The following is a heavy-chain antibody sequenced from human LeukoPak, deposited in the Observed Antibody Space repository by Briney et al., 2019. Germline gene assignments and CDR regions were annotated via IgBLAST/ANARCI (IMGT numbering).Heavy chain of an antibody. CDR1: GDSISTSNSY. CDR2: IFHSGNT. J-gene: IGHJ4*02. D-gene: IGHD2-15*01. V-gene: IGHV4-39*07. CDR3: ARGGVVAQNSYFDY. Sequence: SETLSLTCTVSGDSISTSNSYWGWIRQPPGKGLEWIGEIFHSGNTNYNPSLKSRVTISVDKSKNQFSLRLTSVTAADTAVYYCARGGVVAQNSYFDYWGQGTLVTVSS.